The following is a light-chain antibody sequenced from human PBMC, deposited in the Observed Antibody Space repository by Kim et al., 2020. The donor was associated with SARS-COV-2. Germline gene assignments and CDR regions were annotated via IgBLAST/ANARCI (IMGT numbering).Light chain of an antibody. J-gene: IGLJ2*01. CDR2: DTN. Sequence: QAVVTQEPPLTVSPGGTVTLTCGSITGAVTSGHYPYWFQQKPGLAPRTLIYDTNNKHSWTPARFSGSLLGGKAALTLSGAQPEDEAEYYCLLSYSGTRIFGGGTKLTVL. V-gene: IGLV7-46*01. CDR3: LLSYSGTRI. CDR1: TGAVTSGHY.